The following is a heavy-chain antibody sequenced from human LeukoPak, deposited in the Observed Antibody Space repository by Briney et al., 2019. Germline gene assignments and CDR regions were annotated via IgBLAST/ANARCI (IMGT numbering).Heavy chain of an antibody. J-gene: IGHJ4*02. CDR3: ITPLPYSAQ. CDR2: IKPKTDGETT. Sequence: GGSLRLSCAASGFSVSSNYMSWVRQAPGKGLEWVGRIKPKTDGETTEYAAPVKDRFSISRDDSKSMMYLQMNSLKTEDTAVYYCITPLPYSAQGGQGTLVTVSS. CDR1: GFSVSSNY. D-gene: IGHD2-21*01. V-gene: IGHV3-15*01.